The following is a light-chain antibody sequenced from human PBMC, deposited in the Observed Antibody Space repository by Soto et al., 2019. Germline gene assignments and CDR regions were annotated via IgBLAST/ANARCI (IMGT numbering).Light chain of an antibody. J-gene: IGKJ5*01. CDR1: QSISRY. Sequence: IVLTQSPVTLSLSPGERTTLSCRASQSISRYLACYQQKPGQGPRLLIYGASTRASGIPARFSGSGSETDFTLIISSLQSEDSAVYYCQQYHNWPPITFGQGTRLEIK. CDR3: QQYHNWPPIT. CDR2: GAS. V-gene: IGKV3-15*01.